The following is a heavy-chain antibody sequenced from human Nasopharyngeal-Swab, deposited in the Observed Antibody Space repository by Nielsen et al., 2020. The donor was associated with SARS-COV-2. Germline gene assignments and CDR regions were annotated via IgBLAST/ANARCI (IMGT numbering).Heavy chain of an antibody. CDR3: ARGYCSGGSCYSDYYYGMDV. V-gene: IGHV4-61*02. Sequence: WIRQPPGKGLEWIGRIDTSGSTNYNPSLKSRVTISVDTSKNQFSLKLSSVTAADTAVYYCARGYCSGGSCYSDYYYGMDVWGQGTTVTVSS. D-gene: IGHD2-15*01. CDR2: IDTSGST. J-gene: IGHJ6*02.